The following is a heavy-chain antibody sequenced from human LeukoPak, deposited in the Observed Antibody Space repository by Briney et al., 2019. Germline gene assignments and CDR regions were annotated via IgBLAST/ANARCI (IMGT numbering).Heavy chain of an antibody. CDR2: IYSGGST. CDR3: ARDTVTTFRFRDYYYYGMDV. D-gene: IGHD4-17*01. CDR1: GFTVSTNY. V-gene: IGHV3-53*01. Sequence: GGSLRLSCAASGFTVSTNYMNWVRQAPGKGLEWVSVIYSGGSTYYADSVKGRLTISRDNSKNTLYLQMDSLRAEDTAVYYCARDTVTTFRFRDYYYYGMDVWGQGTTVTVSS. J-gene: IGHJ6*02.